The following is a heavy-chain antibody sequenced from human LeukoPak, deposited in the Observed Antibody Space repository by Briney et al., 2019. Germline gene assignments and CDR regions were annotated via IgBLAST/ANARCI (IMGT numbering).Heavy chain of an antibody. CDR3: ARGHTVTDY. D-gene: IGHD4-17*01. CDR1: GYTFNNYA. CDR2: VFAATGNT. Sequence: GASVKVSCKTSGYTFNNYAIHWVRQAPGQGLEWMGWVFAATGNTRYSQNFQGRVTITADKSTSTAYMELSSLRSEDTAVYYCARGHTVTDYWGQGTLVTVSS. V-gene: IGHV1-3*01. J-gene: IGHJ4*02.